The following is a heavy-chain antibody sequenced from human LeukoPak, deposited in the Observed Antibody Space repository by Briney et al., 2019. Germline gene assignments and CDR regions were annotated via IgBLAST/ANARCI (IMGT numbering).Heavy chain of an antibody. CDR2: ISYDGSNK. CDR1: GFTFSSYA. Sequence: GGSLRLSCAASGFTFSSYAMHWVRQAPGKGLEWVAVISYDGSNKYYADSVKGRFTISRDNSKNTLYLQMNSLRAEDTAVYYCGSVAVAGLGGDYWGQGTLVTVSS. CDR3: GSVAVAGLGGDY. D-gene: IGHD6-19*01. V-gene: IGHV3-30-3*01. J-gene: IGHJ4*02.